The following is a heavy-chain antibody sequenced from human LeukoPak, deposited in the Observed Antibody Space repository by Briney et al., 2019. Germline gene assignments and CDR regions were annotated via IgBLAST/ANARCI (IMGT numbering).Heavy chain of an antibody. CDR2: IIPIFGTA. CDR1: GGTFSSYV. D-gene: IGHD2-2*01. J-gene: IGHJ5*02. V-gene: IGHV1-69*01. Sequence: GASVKVSCKASGGTFSSYVISWVRQAPGQGLEWMGGIIPIFGTANYAQKFQGRVTITADESTSTAYMELSSLRSEDTAVYYYARALLRYCSSTSCYWFDPWGQGTLVTVSS. CDR3: ARALLRYCSSTSCYWFDP.